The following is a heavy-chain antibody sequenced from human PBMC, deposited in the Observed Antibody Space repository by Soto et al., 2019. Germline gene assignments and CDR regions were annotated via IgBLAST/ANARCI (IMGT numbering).Heavy chain of an antibody. CDR2: ISAYNGNT. CDR1: GYTFTSYG. D-gene: IGHD6-13*01. CDR3: ARDLGDGGYSSSWSGYYFDY. J-gene: IGHJ4*02. V-gene: IGHV1-18*01. Sequence: ASVKVSCKASGYTFTSYGISWVRQAPGQGLEWMGWISAYNGNTNYAQKLQGRVTMTTDTSTITAYMELRSLRSDDTAVYYCARDLGDGGYSSSWSGYYFDYWGQGTLVTVSS.